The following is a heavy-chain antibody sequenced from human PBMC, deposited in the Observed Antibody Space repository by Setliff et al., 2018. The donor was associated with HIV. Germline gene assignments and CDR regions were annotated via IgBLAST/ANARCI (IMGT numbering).Heavy chain of an antibody. Sequence: PSETLSLTCSVAGASMNSHYLTWIRQPRGMGLEWIGNIYGSGTTKYNPSLRSQVTISVDKSKNQLSLSLDSVTAADTAVYYCATDPKGDGWAYFDSWGQGMLVPVSS. J-gene: IGHJ4*02. CDR2: IYGSGTT. D-gene: IGHD6-19*01. CDR3: ATDPKGDGWAYFDS. V-gene: IGHV4-59*11. CDR1: GASMNSHY.